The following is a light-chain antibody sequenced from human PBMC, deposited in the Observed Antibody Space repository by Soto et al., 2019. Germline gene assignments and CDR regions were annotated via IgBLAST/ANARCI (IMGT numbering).Light chain of an antibody. Sequence: QSALTQPASVSGSPGQSITISCTGTSSDVGGYNYVSWFQHHPGKAPKLMIYDVSNRPSGVSYRFSDSKSVNTASLTISGLQAEDEADYYCSSYTTSGTPVFGGGTKLTVL. CDR2: DVS. J-gene: IGLJ2*01. CDR1: SSDVGGYNY. CDR3: SSYTTSGTPV. V-gene: IGLV2-14*03.